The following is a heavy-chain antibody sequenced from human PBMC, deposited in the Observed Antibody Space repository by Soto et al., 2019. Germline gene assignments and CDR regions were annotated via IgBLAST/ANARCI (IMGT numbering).Heavy chain of an antibody. Sequence: GGSLRLSCAASGFTFSSYSMNWVRQAPGKGLEWVSYISSSSSTIYYADSVKGRFTISRDNAKNSLYLQMNSLRDEDTAVYYCARVWITVYGDYGPNDYWGQGTLVTVSS. V-gene: IGHV3-48*02. J-gene: IGHJ4*02. CDR2: ISSSSSTI. CDR3: ARVWITVYGDYGPNDY. D-gene: IGHD4-17*01. CDR1: GFTFSSYS.